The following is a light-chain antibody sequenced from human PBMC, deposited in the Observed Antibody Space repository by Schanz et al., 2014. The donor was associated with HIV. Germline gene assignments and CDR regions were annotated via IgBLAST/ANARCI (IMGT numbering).Light chain of an antibody. CDR1: NSNIGSNY. V-gene: IGLV1-47*01. CDR2: RSS. Sequence: QSVLTQPPSASGTPGQRVTISCAGNNSNIGSNYVYWYQQLPGTAPTILIFRSSERPSGVPDRFSGSKSGTSASLAVSGLRAEDEADYYCAAWDDSLKGVVFGGGTKLTVL. J-gene: IGLJ2*01. CDR3: AAWDDSLKGVV.